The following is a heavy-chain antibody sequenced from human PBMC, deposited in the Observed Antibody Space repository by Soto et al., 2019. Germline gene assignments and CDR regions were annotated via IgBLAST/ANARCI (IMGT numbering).Heavy chain of an antibody. J-gene: IGHJ6*02. CDR2: IYYSGST. CDR1: GGSISSYY. Sequence: PSETLSLTRTVSGGSISSYYWSWIRPPPGKGLDWIGYIYYSGSTNYNLSLKSRVTISVDTSKNQFSLKLSSVTAADTAVYYCARGGYDSSGYYYYYYGMDVWGQGTTVTVSS. CDR3: ARGGYDSSGYYYYYYGMDV. V-gene: IGHV4-59*01. D-gene: IGHD3-22*01.